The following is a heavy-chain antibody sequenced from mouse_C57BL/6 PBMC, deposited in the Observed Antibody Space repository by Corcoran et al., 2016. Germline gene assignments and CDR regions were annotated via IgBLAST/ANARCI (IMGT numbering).Heavy chain of an antibody. CDR1: GYSITSGYY. Sequence: DVQLQESGPGLVKPSQSLSLTCSVTGYSITSGYYWNWIRQFPGNKLEWMGYISYDGSNNYNPSLKNRISITRDTSKNQFFLKLNSVTTEDTATYYCAREGYYYGISYKGAWFAYWGQGTLVTVSA. CDR2: ISYDGSN. V-gene: IGHV3-6*01. D-gene: IGHD1-1*01. CDR3: AREGYYYGISYKGAWFAY. J-gene: IGHJ3*01.